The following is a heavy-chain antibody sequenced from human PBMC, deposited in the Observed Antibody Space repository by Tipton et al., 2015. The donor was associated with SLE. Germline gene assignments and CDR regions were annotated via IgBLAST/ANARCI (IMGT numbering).Heavy chain of an antibody. CDR2: TRNKANSYTT. V-gene: IGHV3-72*01. D-gene: IGHD1-26*01. J-gene: IGHJ4*02. CDR1: GFTFINAW. Sequence: GSLRLSCAASGFTFINAWMDWVRQAPGKGLEWVGRTRNKANSYTTEYAASVKGRFTISRDDSKNSLYLQMNSLKTEDTAVYYCAREGIRVGATSGRYYFDYWGQGTLVTVSS. CDR3: AREGIRVGATSGRYYFDY.